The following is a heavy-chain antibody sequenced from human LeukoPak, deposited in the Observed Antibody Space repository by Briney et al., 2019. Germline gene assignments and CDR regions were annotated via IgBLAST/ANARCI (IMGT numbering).Heavy chain of an antibody. D-gene: IGHD3-22*01. V-gene: IGHV3-30*04. Sequence: GGSLRLSCVASGLTFSRYTMHWVRQAPGKGLEWVAVISYDGGDKYYADSVKGRFTISRDDSRNTLYLQMDSLRAEDTAVYYCARKDYPASSGFVIGYWGQGTLVTVSA. J-gene: IGHJ4*02. CDR3: ARKDYPASSGFVIGY. CDR2: ISYDGGDK. CDR1: GLTFSRYT.